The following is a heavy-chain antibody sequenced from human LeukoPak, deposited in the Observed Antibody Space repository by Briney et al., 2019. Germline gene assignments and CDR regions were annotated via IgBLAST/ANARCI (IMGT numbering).Heavy chain of an antibody. J-gene: IGHJ6*04. Sequence: SEALSLTCTVSGGSINIYYWSWVRQPPGKGREWIGYIYYSGSTNYDPSLKSRVTISVDTSKNQFSLKRSSVTAADTAVYYCARSHMVRGGRDGMDVWGKGTTVTVSS. V-gene: IGHV4-59*01. D-gene: IGHD3-10*01. CDR2: IYYSGST. CDR3: ARSHMVRGGRDGMDV. CDR1: GGSINIYY.